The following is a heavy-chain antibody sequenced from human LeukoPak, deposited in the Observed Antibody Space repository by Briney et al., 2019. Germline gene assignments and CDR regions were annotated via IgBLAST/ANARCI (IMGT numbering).Heavy chain of an antibody. CDR2: ISGSSSTI. CDR3: ARGRVTDY. J-gene: IGHJ4*02. V-gene: IGHV3-48*02. Sequence: GGSLRLSCAASGFTFSNYNMNWVRQAPGKGLEWVSFISGSSSTIYYADSMKGRFTISRDNAKNSLYLQVNSLRDEDTAVYYCARGRVTDYWGQGTLVTVSS. D-gene: IGHD2-21*02. CDR1: GFTFSNYN.